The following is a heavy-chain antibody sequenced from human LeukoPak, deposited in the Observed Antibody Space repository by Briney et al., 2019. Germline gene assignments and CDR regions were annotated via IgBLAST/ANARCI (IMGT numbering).Heavy chain of an antibody. V-gene: IGHV4-34*01. CDR1: GGSFSGYY. Sequence: SETLSLTCAVYGGSFSGYYWSWISQPPGKRLEWIGEINHSGSTNYNPSLKSRVTISVDTSKNQFSLKLSSVTAADTAVYYCARRTRRYCSSTSCYAIDYWGQGTLVTVSS. CDR2: INHSGST. D-gene: IGHD2-2*01. CDR3: ARRTRRYCSSTSCYAIDY. J-gene: IGHJ4*02.